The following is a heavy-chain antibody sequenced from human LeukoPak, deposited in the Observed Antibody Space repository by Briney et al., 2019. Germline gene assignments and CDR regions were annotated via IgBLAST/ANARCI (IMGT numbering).Heavy chain of an antibody. V-gene: IGHV1-69*13. CDR3: ARGAGILWFGEIRSYYMDV. CDR2: IIPIFGTA. D-gene: IGHD3-10*01. CDR1: GGTFSSYA. Sequence: GASVKVSCKASGGTFSSYAISWVRQAPGQGLEWMGGIIPIFGTANYAQKFQGRVTITADESTSTAYMELSSLRSEGTAVYYCARGAGILWFGEIRSYYMDVWGKGTTVTISS. J-gene: IGHJ6*03.